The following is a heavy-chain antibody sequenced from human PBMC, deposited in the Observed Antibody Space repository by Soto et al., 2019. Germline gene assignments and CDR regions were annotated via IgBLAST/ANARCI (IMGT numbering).Heavy chain of an antibody. CDR3: AKDGQNDDAFDI. D-gene: IGHD1-1*01. Sequence: QVQLVESGGGVVQPGRSLRLSCAASGFTFSRYGMHWVRQAPGKGLEWVALISYDGSNKYYADSVKGRFTISRDNSKNTLYLQMNSLRGEDTAVYYCAKDGQNDDAFDIWGLGTMVTVSS. CDR2: ISYDGSNK. V-gene: IGHV3-30*18. CDR1: GFTFSRYG. J-gene: IGHJ3*02.